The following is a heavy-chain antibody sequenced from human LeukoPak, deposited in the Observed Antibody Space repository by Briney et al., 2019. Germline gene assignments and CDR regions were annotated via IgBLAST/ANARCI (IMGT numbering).Heavy chain of an antibody. D-gene: IGHD3-10*01. CDR3: TGNYYGSGSYADFDY. CDR1: GYTFTSYD. CDR2: MNPNSGNT. V-gene: IGHV1-8*03. Sequence: ASVKVSCKASGYTFTSYDINWVRQATGQGLEWMGWMNPNSGNTGYAQKFQGRVTITRNTSISTAYMELSSLRSEDTAVYYCTGNYYGSGSYADFDYWGQGTLVTVSS. J-gene: IGHJ4*02.